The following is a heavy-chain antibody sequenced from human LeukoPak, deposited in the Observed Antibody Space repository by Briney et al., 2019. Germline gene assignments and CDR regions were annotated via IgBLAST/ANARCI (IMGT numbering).Heavy chain of an antibody. CDR2: IYYSGST. J-gene: IGHJ5*02. V-gene: IGHV4-31*03. D-gene: IGHD6-19*01. CDR3: ARAASSGWYGDWFDP. CDR1: GGSISSGGYY. Sequence: SSETLSLTCTVSGGSISSGGYYWSWIRQHPGKGLEWIGYIYYSGSTYYNPSLKSRVTISVDTSKNQFSLKLSSVPAADTAVYYCARAASSGWYGDWFDPWGQGTLVTVSS.